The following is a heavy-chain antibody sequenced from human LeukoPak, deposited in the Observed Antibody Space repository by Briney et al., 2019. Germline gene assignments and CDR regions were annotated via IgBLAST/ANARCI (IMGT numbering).Heavy chain of an antibody. J-gene: IGHJ5*02. D-gene: IGHD3-3*01. CDR3: ARDGYGWDNTIFGVVTLNWFDP. Sequence: PGGSLRLSCAASGFTFSSYAMHWVRQAPGKGLEWVAVISYDGSNKYYADSVKGRFTISRDNSKNTLYLQMNSLRAEDTAVYYCARDGYGWDNTIFGVVTLNWFDPWGQGTLVTVSS. V-gene: IGHV3-30-3*01. CDR2: ISYDGSNK. CDR1: GFTFSSYA.